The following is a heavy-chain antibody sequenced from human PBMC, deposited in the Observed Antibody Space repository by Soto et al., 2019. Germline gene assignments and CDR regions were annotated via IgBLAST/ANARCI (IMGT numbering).Heavy chain of an antibody. CDR2: ISTYGGKT. Sequence: QVQLVQSGSEVKKSGASVKLSCKASGYAFTVYSVSWVRQAPGHGLEWLGSISTYGGKTYYIQSLQGRVTMTTDSSTSTAYLDLRSLRPDDTAIYFCARRYGDPSSSAGFDYWGQGTLVTVSS. J-gene: IGHJ4*02. V-gene: IGHV1-18*01. D-gene: IGHD4-17*01. CDR3: ARRYGDPSSSAGFDY. CDR1: GYAFTVYS.